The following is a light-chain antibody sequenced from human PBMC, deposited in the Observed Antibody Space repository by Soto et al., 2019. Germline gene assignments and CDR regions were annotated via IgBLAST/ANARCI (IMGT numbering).Light chain of an antibody. CDR1: QSISTW. J-gene: IGKJ2*01. Sequence: DVQMTQSPSTLSASVGDRVTITCRASQSISTWLAWYQQKPGKGPKLLIHDASSLESGVPSRFSGSGSGAEFTITSSSLQPDDFGTYYGPQYEVYFGQGTRREIK. V-gene: IGKV1-5*01. CDR2: DAS. CDR3: PQYEVY.